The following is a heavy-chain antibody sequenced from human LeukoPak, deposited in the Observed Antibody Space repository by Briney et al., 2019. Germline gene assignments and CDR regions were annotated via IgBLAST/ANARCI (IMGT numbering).Heavy chain of an antibody. V-gene: IGHV4-59*08. CDR1: GGSISSYY. CDR2: IYYSGST. Sequence: SETLSLTCTVSGGSISSYYWSWIRQPPGKGLEWIGYIYYSGSTNYNPSLKSRVTISVDTSKNQFSLKLSSVTAADTAVYYCARHWASGYYFGYWGQGTLVTVSS. D-gene: IGHD3-16*01. J-gene: IGHJ4*02. CDR3: ARHWASGYYFGY.